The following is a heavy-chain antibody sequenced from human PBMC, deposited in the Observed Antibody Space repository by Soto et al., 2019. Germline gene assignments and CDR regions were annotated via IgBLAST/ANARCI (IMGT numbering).Heavy chain of an antibody. V-gene: IGHV1-69*13. CDR3: ATRAPYYYDSSGYFFGP. D-gene: IGHD3-22*01. Sequence: SVKVSCKASGGTFSSYAISWVRQAPGQGLEWMGGIIPIFGTANYAQKFQGRVTITADESTSTAYMELSSLRSEDTAVYYCATRAPYYYDSSGYFFGPWGQGTLVTVSS. CDR2: IIPIFGTA. CDR1: GGTFSSYA. J-gene: IGHJ5*02.